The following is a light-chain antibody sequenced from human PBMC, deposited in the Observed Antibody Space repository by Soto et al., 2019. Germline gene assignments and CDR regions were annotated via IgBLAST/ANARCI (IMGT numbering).Light chain of an antibody. V-gene: IGKV3-11*01. CDR2: DVS. J-gene: IGKJ5*01. CDR3: QQRSDWLPIT. Sequence: EIVLRQSPATLSLSPGESATLSCRASQNVKNYLAWYQQKPGQAPRLLIYDVSYRATGIPVRFSGSGSGTDFTLTISSLEPEDFAVYYCQQRSDWLPITFGQGTRLEN. CDR1: QNVKNY.